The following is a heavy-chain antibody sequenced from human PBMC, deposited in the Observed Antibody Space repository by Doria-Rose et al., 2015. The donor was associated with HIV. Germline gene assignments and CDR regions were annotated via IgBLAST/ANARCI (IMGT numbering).Heavy chain of an antibody. J-gene: IGHJ4*02. Sequence: QITLKESGPVLVKPTETLTLTCTVSGVSLSSPGMGVSWIRQPPGKALEWLANRFSDDERSYKTSLKSRLTIFRCTCKSQVVLTMTDMDPVDTATYYCARIKSSRWYHKYYFDFWGQGTLVIVSA. V-gene: IGHV2-26*01. CDR3: ARIKSSRWYHKYYFDF. D-gene: IGHD6-13*01. CDR1: GVSLSSPGMG. CDR2: RFSDDER.